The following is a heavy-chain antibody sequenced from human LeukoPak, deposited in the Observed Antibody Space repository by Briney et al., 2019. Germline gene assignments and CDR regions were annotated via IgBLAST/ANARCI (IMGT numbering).Heavy chain of an antibody. CDR1: GFTFSNYA. J-gene: IGHJ4*02. CDR3: ARVYDGPFGGVPLDY. Sequence: PGGSLRLSCAASGFTFSNYAMSWVRQAPGKGLEWVSAISGSGGSTYYADSVRGRFTISRDNAKNSLYLQMNSLRAEDTAVYYCARVYDGPFGGVPLDYWGQGTLVTVSS. D-gene: IGHD3-16*01. V-gene: IGHV3-23*01. CDR2: ISGSGGST.